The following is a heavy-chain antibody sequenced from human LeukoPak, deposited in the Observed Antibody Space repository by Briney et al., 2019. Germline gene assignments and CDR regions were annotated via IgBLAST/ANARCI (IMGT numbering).Heavy chain of an antibody. CDR3: ARGIAARY. D-gene: IGHD6-13*01. Sequence: GGSLRLSCAASGFTFSSYGMHWVRQAPGQGPEWMGWINPNSGGTKYAQKFQGRVTMTRDTSISTAYMELSRLRSDDTAVYFCARGIAARYWGQGTLVTVSS. V-gene: IGHV1-2*02. J-gene: IGHJ4*02. CDR2: INPNSGGT. CDR1: GFTFSSYG.